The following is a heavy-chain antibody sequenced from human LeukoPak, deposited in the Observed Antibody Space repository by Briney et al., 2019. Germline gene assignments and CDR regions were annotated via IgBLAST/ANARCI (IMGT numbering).Heavy chain of an antibody. D-gene: IGHD2-15*01. J-gene: IGHJ4*02. CDR1: GYTFTSYY. Sequence: EASVKVSCKASGYTFTSYYMHWVRQAPGQGLEWMAIINPSSGSTSYARKFQGRVTVTRDTSTSTVYMDLSSLRSKDTAVYYCARGGCDGGSCLDYYWGQGTLVTVSS. CDR2: INPSSGST. V-gene: IGHV1-46*01. CDR3: ARGGCDGGSCLDYY.